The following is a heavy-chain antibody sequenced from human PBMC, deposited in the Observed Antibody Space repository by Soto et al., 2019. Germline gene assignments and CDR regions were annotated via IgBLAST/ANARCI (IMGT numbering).Heavy chain of an antibody. Sequence: GASVKVSCKASGYTLTTYNMQWVRQAPGQGLEWMGGIIPIFGTANYAQKFQGRVTITADESTSTAYMELSSLRSEDTAVYYCARDLDSYGEPPSPWGQGTLVTVSS. CDR3: ARDLDSYGEPPSP. V-gene: IGHV1-69*13. J-gene: IGHJ5*02. CDR2: IIPIFGTA. D-gene: IGHD5-18*01. CDR1: GYTLTTYN.